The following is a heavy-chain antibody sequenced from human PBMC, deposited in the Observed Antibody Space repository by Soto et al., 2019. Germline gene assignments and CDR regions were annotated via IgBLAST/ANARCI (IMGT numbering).Heavy chain of an antibody. CDR1: GDSVSSNSAA. V-gene: IGHV6-1*01. J-gene: IGHJ6*02. Sequence: SQTLSLTCAISGDSVSSNSAAWNWIRQSPSRGLEWLGRTYYRSKWYNDYAVSVKSRITINPDTSKNQFSLQLNSVTPEDTAVYYCARDPDTPMPTDYGMDVWGQGTTVTVSS. D-gene: IGHD5-18*01. CDR3: ARDPDTPMPTDYGMDV. CDR2: TYYRSKWYN.